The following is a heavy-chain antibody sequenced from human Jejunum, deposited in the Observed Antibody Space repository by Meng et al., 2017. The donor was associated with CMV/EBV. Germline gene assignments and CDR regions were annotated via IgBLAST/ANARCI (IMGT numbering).Heavy chain of an antibody. D-gene: IGHD3-10*01. CDR1: GSRVSNAA. V-gene: IGHV3-23*01. Sequence: SGSRVSNAAMSWVRQAPGKGLEWVSGISGSGSLTFYADPVKGRFTISRDTSNNTLHLHMNSLGVDDTATYYCVKDKLLWFGELFEYWGQGTQVTVSS. CDR3: VKDKLLWFGELFEY. J-gene: IGHJ4*02. CDR2: ISGSGSLT.